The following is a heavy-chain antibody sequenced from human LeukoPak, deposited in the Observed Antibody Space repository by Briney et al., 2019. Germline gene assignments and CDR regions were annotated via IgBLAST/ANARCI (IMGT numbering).Heavy chain of an antibody. CDR3: ARGSTTYYYGSGSYKILDY. CDR1: GYTFTGYY. Sequence: ASVKVSCKASGYTFTGYYMHWVRQAPGQGLEWMGWINPNSGGTNYAQKFQGRVTMTRDTSISTAYMELSRLRSDDTAVYYCARGSTTYYYGSGSYKILDYWGQGTLVTVSS. CDR2: INPNSGGT. D-gene: IGHD3-10*01. V-gene: IGHV1-2*02. J-gene: IGHJ4*02.